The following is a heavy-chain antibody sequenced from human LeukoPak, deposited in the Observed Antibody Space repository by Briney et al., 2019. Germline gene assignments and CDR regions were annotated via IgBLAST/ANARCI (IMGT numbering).Heavy chain of an antibody. Sequence: ASVKVSCKASGYTFTSYDINWVRQATGQGLEWMGCMNPNSGNTGYAQKFQGRVTMTRNTSISTAYMELSSLRSEDTAVYYCARALRYYGSDFDYWGQGTLVTVSS. V-gene: IGHV1-8*01. CDR2: MNPNSGNT. CDR3: ARALRYYGSDFDY. D-gene: IGHD3-10*01. J-gene: IGHJ4*02. CDR1: GYTFTSYD.